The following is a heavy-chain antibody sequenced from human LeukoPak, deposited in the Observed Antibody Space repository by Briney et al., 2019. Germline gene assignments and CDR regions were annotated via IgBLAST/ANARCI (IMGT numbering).Heavy chain of an antibody. CDR1: GYTFTSYG. CDR2: MNPNSGNT. D-gene: IGHD2-2*01. V-gene: IGHV1-8*03. CDR3: ARYCSSTSCRWDYYYYMDV. J-gene: IGHJ6*03. Sequence: GASVKVSCKASGYTFTSYGINWVRQATGQGLEWMGWMNPNSGNTGYAQKFQGRVTITRNTSISTAYMELSSLRSEDTAVYYCARYCSSTSCRWDYYYYMDVWGKGTTVTVSS.